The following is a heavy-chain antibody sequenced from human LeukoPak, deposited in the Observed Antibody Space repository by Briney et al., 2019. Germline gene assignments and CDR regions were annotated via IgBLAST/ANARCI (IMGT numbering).Heavy chain of an antibody. J-gene: IGHJ3*02. Sequence: ASVKVSCKASDYSFTRYGISWPRQAPGQELEWMGWASTYNDDTSSAQQFQGRVTMTTDTSTNTAFMELRSLRSDDTAVYYCARVFSSSGINPNLCDAFDIWGQGTVVAVSS. CDR3: ARVFSSSGINPNLCDAFDI. CDR2: ASTYNDDT. V-gene: IGHV1-18*01. D-gene: IGHD2/OR15-2a*01. CDR1: DYSFTRYG.